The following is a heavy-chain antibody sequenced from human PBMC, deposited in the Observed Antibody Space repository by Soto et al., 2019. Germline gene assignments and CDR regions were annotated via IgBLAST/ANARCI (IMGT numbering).Heavy chain of an antibody. D-gene: IGHD3-9*01. Sequence: GASVKVSCKASGYTFTSYAMHLVRPAPGQRVEWLGWINAGNGNTKYSQKFQGRVTITRDTSASTAYMELSSLRSEDTAVYYCARDRGPDYDILTGYYPDFDYWGQGTLVTVSS. CDR3: ARDRGPDYDILTGYYPDFDY. CDR2: INAGNGNT. CDR1: GYTFTSYA. J-gene: IGHJ4*02. V-gene: IGHV1-3*01.